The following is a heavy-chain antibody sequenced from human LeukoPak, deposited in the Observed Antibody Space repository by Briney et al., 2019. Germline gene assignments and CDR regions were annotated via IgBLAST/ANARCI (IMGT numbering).Heavy chain of an antibody. CDR3: AMDRNYGVYFYY. V-gene: IGHV4-61*02. Sequence: SETQSLTCTVSGGSISSGSYYWSWIRQPAGKGLERIVRIYTSGITNYNPSLKSRVTISVDTSKSQFSLKLSSVTAADTAVYYCAMDRNYGVYFYYRGQGALVTVSS. D-gene: IGHD4-17*01. CDR1: GGSISSGSYY. CDR2: IYTSGIT. J-gene: IGHJ4*02.